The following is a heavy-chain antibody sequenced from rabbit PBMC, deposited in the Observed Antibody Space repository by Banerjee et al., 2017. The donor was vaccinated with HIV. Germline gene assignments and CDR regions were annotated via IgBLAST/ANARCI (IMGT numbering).Heavy chain of an antibody. Sequence: QEQLEESGGDLVKPGGTLTLTCTASGFSFSSSYYMCWVRQAPGKGLEWIACIYAGSSGYTYYASWAKGRFTISKTSSTTVTLQMTSLTAADTATYFCGRGLTLADLWGQGTLVTVS. CDR1: GFSFSSSYY. V-gene: IGHV1S45*01. CDR2: IYAGSSGYT. CDR3: GRGLTLADL. D-gene: IGHD4-2*01. J-gene: IGHJ3*01.